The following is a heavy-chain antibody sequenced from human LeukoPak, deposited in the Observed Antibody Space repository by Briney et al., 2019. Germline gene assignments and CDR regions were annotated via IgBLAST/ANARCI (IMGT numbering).Heavy chain of an antibody. D-gene: IGHD5-24*01. V-gene: IGHV3-21*04. CDR2: ISSSSSYI. J-gene: IGHJ5*02. CDR3: ARVEGGRGGVPDL. Sequence: GGSLRLSCAASGFTFSSYSMNWVRQAPGKGLEWVSSISSSSSYIYYADSVKGRFTISRDNAKNSLYLQMNSLRAEDTAIYYCARVEGGRGGVPDLWGQGTLVTVSS. CDR1: GFTFSSYS.